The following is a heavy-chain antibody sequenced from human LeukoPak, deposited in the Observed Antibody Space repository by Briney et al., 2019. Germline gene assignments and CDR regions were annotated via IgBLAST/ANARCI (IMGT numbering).Heavy chain of an antibody. CDR2: IYYSGST. Sequence: GSLRLSCAASGFTFSSYAMSWIRQPPGKGLEWIGHIYYSGSTNYNPSLKSRVTISVDTSKNQFSLKLSSVTAADTAVYYCAREGYSYGNAFDIWAKGQWSPSLQ. J-gene: IGHJ3*02. CDR3: AREGYSYGNAFDI. CDR1: GFTFSSYA. V-gene: IGHV4-59*01. D-gene: IGHD5-18*01.